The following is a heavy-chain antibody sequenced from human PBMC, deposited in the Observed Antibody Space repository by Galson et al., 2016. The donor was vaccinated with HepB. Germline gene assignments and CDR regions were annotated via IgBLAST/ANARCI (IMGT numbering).Heavy chain of an antibody. CDR2: IDWDDDK. CDR3: ARNNMLDYGDYYLDY. Sequence: PALVKPTQTLTLTCTFSGFSLSTSGMCVSWVRQPPGKALEWLALIDWDDDKYYSTSLKTRLTISKDTSKNQVVLTMSSVDPADTGTYYCARNNMLDYGDYYLDYWGQGTVVTVSS. D-gene: IGHD4-17*01. V-gene: IGHV2-70*13. CDR1: GFSLSTSGMC. J-gene: IGHJ4*02.